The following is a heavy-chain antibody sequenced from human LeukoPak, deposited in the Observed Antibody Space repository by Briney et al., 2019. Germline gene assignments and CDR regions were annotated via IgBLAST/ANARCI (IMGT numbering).Heavy chain of an antibody. CDR2: IIPILGIA. V-gene: IGHV1-69*04. CDR3: ARDQAPVGGFDSSGHYFDY. J-gene: IGHJ4*02. CDR1: GVIFS. Sequence: ASVKVSCKASGVIFSINWVRQAHGQGLEWMGRIIPILGIANYAQKFQGRVTITADKSTSTAYMELSSLRSEDTAVYYCARDQAPVGGFDSSGHYFDYWGQGTLVTVSS. D-gene: IGHD3-22*01.